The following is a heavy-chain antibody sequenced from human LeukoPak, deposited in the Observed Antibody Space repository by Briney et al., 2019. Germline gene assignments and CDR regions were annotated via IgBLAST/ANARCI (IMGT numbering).Heavy chain of an antibody. Sequence: VGSLRLSCAAFGFTFSSYGMHWVRQAPGKGLEWVAFIRYDGTNKYYADSVKGRFTISRDNSKNTLYLQMNSLGAEGTAVYYCAKARHDSSGYYSFFNYWGQGTLVTVSS. D-gene: IGHD3-22*01. J-gene: IGHJ4*02. CDR1: GFTFSSYG. CDR3: AKARHDSSGYYSFFNY. CDR2: IRYDGTNK. V-gene: IGHV3-30*02.